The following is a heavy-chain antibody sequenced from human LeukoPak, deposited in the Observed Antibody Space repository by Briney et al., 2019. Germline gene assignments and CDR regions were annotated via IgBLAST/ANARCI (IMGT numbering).Heavy chain of an antibody. J-gene: IGHJ6*03. CDR1: GFTFSSYA. D-gene: IGHD1-1*01. CDR2: ISYDGSNK. V-gene: IGHV3-30-3*01. CDR3: ARDSKLEPFLYYYYYMDV. Sequence: GGSLRLSCAASGFTFSSYAMHWVRQAPGKGLEWVAVISYDGSNKYYADSVKGRFTISRDNSKNTLYLQMNSLRAEDTAVYYCARDSKLEPFLYYYYYMDVWGKGTTVTVSS.